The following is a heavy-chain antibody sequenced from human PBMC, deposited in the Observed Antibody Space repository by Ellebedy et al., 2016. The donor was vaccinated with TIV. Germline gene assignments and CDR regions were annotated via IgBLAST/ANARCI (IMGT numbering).Heavy chain of an antibody. Sequence: AASVKVSCKASGGTFSSYAISWVRQAPGQGLEWMGGIIPIFGTANYAQKFQGRVTITADESTSTAYMELSSLRSEDTAVYYCASPRTIRGRLPSRYYYGMDVWGQGTTVTVSS. CDR1: GGTFSSYA. CDR3: ASPRTIRGRLPSRYYYGMDV. CDR2: IIPIFGTA. J-gene: IGHJ6*02. D-gene: IGHD1-7*01. V-gene: IGHV1-69*13.